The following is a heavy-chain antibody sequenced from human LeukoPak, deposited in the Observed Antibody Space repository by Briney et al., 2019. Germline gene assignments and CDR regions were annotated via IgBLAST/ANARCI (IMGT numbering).Heavy chain of an antibody. CDR1: GGTFSSYV. V-gene: IGHV1-69*05. D-gene: IGHD5-18*01. CDR2: IIPMLGST. CDR3: ATGYSFGEHDAFDM. Sequence: ASVKVSCKASGGTFSSYVVSWVRRAPGQGLEWMGGIIPMLGSTNLAQKFQGRLTIMTDESTSTAYMELSSVRSEDTAVYYCATGYSFGEHDAFDMWGQGTMVTVSS. J-gene: IGHJ3*02.